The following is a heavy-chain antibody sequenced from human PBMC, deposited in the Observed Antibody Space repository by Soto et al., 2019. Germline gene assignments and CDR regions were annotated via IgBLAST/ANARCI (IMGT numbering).Heavy chain of an antibody. D-gene: IGHD3-3*01. CDR3: AKDRQPDGFWTFDH. V-gene: IGHV3-23*01. J-gene: IGHJ4*02. CDR1: GFTFHTYA. Sequence: EVQLLESGGGLVQPGGSLRLSCAASGFTFHTYAMSWVRQTPGKGLEWISGILGSGGTYYADSVKGRFTISRDNSKNTLYLQMNSLRAEDTAMYYCAKDRQPDGFWTFDHWGQGTLITVSS. CDR2: ILGSGGT.